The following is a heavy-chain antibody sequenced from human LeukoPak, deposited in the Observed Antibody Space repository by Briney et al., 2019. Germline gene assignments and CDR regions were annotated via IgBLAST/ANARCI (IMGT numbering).Heavy chain of an antibody. J-gene: IGHJ4*02. CDR1: GFTFSDYY. D-gene: IGHD5-18*01. V-gene: IGHV3-11*06. Sequence: GGSLRHSCAASGFTFSDYYMSWIRQAPGKGLEWVSYISSSSSYTNYADSVKGRFTISRDNAKNSLYLQMNSLRAEDTAVYYCARVRRDTAMVKDYWGQGTLVTVSS. CDR2: ISSSSSYT. CDR3: ARVRRDTAMVKDY.